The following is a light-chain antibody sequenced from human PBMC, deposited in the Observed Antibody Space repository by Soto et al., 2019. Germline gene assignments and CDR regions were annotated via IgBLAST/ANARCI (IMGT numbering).Light chain of an antibody. CDR2: RNN. J-gene: IGLJ3*02. V-gene: IGLV1-47*01. CDR3: AAWDDSLSGLGV. Sequence: QSVLTQPPSASGTPGQRVTISCSGSSSNIGSNYVYWYQQLPGTAPKLLIYRNNQRPSGVPDRFSGSKSGTSASLAISGLRSEDEADYYCAAWDDSLSGLGVFGGGTKLTV. CDR1: SSNIGSNY.